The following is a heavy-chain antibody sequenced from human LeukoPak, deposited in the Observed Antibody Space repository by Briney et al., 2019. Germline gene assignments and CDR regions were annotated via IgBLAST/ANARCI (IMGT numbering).Heavy chain of an antibody. J-gene: IGHJ4*02. V-gene: IGHV4-34*01. CDR2: INHSGST. CDR3: ARATPKGYYGSGSYSAFDY. D-gene: IGHD3-10*01. CDR1: GGSFSGYY. Sequence: PSETLSLTCAVYGGSFSGYYWSWIRQPPGKGLEWIGEINHSGSTNYNPSPKRRVNISVDTSKNQFSLKLRSVPAADTAVYYCARATPKGYYGSGSYSAFDYWGQGTLVTVSS.